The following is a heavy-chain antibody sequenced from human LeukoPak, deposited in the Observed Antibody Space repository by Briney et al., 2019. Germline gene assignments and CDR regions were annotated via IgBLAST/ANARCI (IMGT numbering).Heavy chain of an antibody. V-gene: IGHV3-30*02. CDR2: IRYDGSNK. CDR1: GFTFSSYG. J-gene: IGHJ4*02. Sequence: PGGSLRLSCAASGFTFSSYGMHWVRQAPGKGLEWVAFIRYDGSNKYYADSVKGRFTISRDNSKNTLSLQMNSLRAEDTAVYFCAVRGVNKIDYWGQGTLVTVSS. D-gene: IGHD3-10*01. CDR3: AVRGVNKIDY.